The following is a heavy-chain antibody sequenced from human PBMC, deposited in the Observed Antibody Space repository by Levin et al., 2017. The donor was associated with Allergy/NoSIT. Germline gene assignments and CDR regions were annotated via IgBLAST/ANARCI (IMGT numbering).Heavy chain of an antibody. CDR1: GGTFSSYA. Sequence: SVKVSCKASGGTFSSYAISWVRQAPGQGLEWMGGIIPIFGTANYAQKFQGRVTITADKSTSTAYMELSSLRSEDTAVYYCAIHPDYNWNGDGWFDPWGQGTLVTVSS. CDR2: IIPIFGTA. CDR3: AIHPDYNWNGDGWFDP. D-gene: IGHD1-20*01. J-gene: IGHJ5*02. V-gene: IGHV1-69*06.